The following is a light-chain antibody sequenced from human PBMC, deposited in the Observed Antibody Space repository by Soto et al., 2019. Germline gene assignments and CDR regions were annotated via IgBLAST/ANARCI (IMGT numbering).Light chain of an antibody. CDR3: QQYNGYPYT. Sequence: DIQMTQSPSTLSASVGDRVTFTCRASQSISTWLAWYHQKPGEAPKLLIYDASSLENGVPSRFSGSGSGTEFTLSIISLQPNDFATYYCQQYNGYPYTFGQGTKLEIK. V-gene: IGKV1-5*01. CDR1: QSISTW. CDR2: DAS. J-gene: IGKJ2*01.